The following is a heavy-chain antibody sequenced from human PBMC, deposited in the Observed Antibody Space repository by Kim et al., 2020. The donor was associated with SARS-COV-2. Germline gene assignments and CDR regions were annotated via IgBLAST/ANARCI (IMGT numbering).Heavy chain of an antibody. CDR2: IKSKTDGGTT. CDR3: TTDKRLWFGELFSYYGMDV. Sequence: GGSLRLSCAASGFTFSNAWMSWVRQAPGKGLEWVGRIKSKTDGGTTDYAAPVKGRFTISRDDSKNTLYLQMNSLKTEDTAVYYCTTDKRLWFGELFSYYGMDVWGQGTTVTVSS. V-gene: IGHV3-15*01. D-gene: IGHD3-10*01. CDR1: GFTFSNAW. J-gene: IGHJ6*02.